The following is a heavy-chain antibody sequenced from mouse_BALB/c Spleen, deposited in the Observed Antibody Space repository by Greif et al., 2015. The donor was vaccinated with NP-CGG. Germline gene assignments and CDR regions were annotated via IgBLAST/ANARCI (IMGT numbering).Heavy chain of an antibody. D-gene: IGHD4-1*01. V-gene: IGHV5-17*02. CDR2: ISSGSSTI. CDR3: ARSWDDSWFAY. Sequence: DVHLVESGGGLVQPGGSRKLSCAASGFTFSSFGMHWVRQAPEKGLEWVANISSGSSTIYYADTVKGRFTISRDNPKNTLFLQMTSLGSEDTAMYYCARSWDDSWFAYWGQGTLVTVSA. CDR1: GFTFSSFG. J-gene: IGHJ3*01.